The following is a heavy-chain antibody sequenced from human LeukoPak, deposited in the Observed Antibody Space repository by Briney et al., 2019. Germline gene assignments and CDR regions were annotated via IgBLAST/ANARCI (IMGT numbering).Heavy chain of an antibody. D-gene: IGHD2-2*01. V-gene: IGHV4-4*07. CDR1: DGSISGYY. Sequence: KPSETLSLTCTVSDGSISGYYWTWIRQPAGKGLEWIGRIYTSDNTIYNPSLRSRVTMSEDTSKNQFSLKLSSVTAADTAVYYCARGFVPAGMARYHYMDVWGKGTTVTVSS. CDR2: IYTSDNT. J-gene: IGHJ6*03. CDR3: ARGFVPAGMARYHYMDV.